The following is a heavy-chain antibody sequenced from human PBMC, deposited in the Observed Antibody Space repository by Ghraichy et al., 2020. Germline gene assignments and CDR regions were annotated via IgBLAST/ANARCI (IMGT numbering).Heavy chain of an antibody. CDR3: ARENWFFDF. J-gene: IGHJ4*02. CDR2: IYSSGST. CDR1: GVSISGYY. V-gene: IGHV4-4*07. D-gene: IGHD3-9*01. Sequence: SETLSLTCSVSGVSISGYYWVWIRQRAGKGLEWIGRIYSSGSTDYDPSLKSRLTISLDWSKNQFSLKLNSVTAADTGVYFCARENWFFDFWGQGTLVIVSS.